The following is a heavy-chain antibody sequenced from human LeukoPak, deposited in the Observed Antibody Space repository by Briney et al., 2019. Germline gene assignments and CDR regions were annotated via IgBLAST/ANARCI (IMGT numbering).Heavy chain of an antibody. CDR1: GFTFSSYD. CDR2: IGTAGDT. V-gene: IGHV3-13*01. CDR3: ARGSSSSYYYYGMDV. J-gene: IGHJ6*02. D-gene: IGHD6-6*01. Sequence: GGSLRLSCAASGFTFSSYDMHWVRQATGKGLEWFSAIGTAGDTYYPGSVKGRFTISRENAKNSLYLQMNSLRAEDTAVYYCARGSSSSYYYYGMDVWGQGTTVTVSS.